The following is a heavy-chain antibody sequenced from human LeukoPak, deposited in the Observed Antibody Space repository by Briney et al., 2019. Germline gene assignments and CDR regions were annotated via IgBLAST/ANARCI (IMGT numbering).Heavy chain of an antibody. CDR2: ITSSSTYI. V-gene: IGHV3-21*01. CDR1: GFTFSSYS. J-gene: IGHJ2*01. CDR3: ARGLTDFWSGYAPDFDL. Sequence: KSGGSLRLSCVASGFTFSSYSMNWVRQAPGKGLEWVSSITSSSTYIYYADSVKGRFTISRDNAKNSLYLQMNSLRAEDTAVYYCARGLTDFWSGYAPDFDLWGRGTLVTVSS. D-gene: IGHD3-3*01.